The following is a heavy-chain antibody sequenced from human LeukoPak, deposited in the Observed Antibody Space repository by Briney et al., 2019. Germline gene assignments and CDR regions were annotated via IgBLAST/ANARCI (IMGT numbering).Heavy chain of an antibody. CDR2: ISYDGSNK. V-gene: IGHV3-30-3*01. CDR3: AREVRERRYNAFDI. J-gene: IGHJ3*02. CDR1: GFTFSSYA. D-gene: IGHD1-1*01. Sequence: GGSLRLSCAASGFTFSSYATHWVRQAPGKGLEWVAVISYDGSNKYYADSVKGRFTISRDNSKNTLYLQMNSLRAEDTAVYYCAREVRERRYNAFDIWGQGTMVTVSS.